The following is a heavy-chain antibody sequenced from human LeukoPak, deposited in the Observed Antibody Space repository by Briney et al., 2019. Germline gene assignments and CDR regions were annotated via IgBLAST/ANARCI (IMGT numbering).Heavy chain of an antibody. J-gene: IGHJ6*03. CDR2: IIPIFGTA. CDR1: GGTFSSYA. V-gene: IGHV1-69*05. CDR3: AGYSGYEDYYYMDV. Sequence: GASVKVSCKASGGTFSSYAISWVRQAPGQGLEWMGGIIPIFGTANYAQKFQGRVTITTDESTSTACMELSSLRSEDTAVYYCAGYSGYEDYYYMDVWGKGTTVTVSS. D-gene: IGHD5-12*01.